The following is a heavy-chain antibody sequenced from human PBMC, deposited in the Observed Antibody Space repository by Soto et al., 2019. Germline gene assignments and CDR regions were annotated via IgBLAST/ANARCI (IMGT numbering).Heavy chain of an antibody. CDR2: ISSSSSYI. CDR1: GFTFSSYS. D-gene: IGHD6-6*01. CDR3: ARELARAGYYYYGMDV. Sequence: LRLSCAASGFTFSSYSMNWVRQAPGKGLEWVSSISSSSSYIYYADSVKGRFTISRDNAKNSLYLQMNSLRAEDTAVYYCARELARAGYYYYGMDVWGQGTTVTAP. V-gene: IGHV3-21*01. J-gene: IGHJ6*02.